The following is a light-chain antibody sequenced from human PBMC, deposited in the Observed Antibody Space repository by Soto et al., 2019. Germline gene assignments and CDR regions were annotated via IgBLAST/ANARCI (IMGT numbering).Light chain of an antibody. V-gene: IGLV2-23*02. CDR2: EVS. Sequence: QSGLTQPASVSGSPGQSITISCTGTRSDVGSYNLVSWYQQHPGKAPKPMIYEVSKRPSGVSNRFSGSKSGNTASLTISGLQAEDEADYYCCSYAGSSTPWVFGGGTKLTVL. J-gene: IGLJ3*02. CDR1: RSDVGSYNL. CDR3: CSYAGSSTPWV.